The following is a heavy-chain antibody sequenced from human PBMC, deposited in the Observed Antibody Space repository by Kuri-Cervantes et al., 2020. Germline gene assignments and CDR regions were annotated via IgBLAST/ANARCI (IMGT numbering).Heavy chain of an antibody. CDR1: GYTFTSYA. J-gene: IGHJ5*02. D-gene: IGHD2-2*01. CDR2: VNPGSGDT. Sequence: ASVKVSCKASGYTFTSYAMNWVRQAPGQGLEWMGWVNPGSGDTYYVQKFRGRVTMTRDTSIDTAYMELNSLTSDDTAVYFCARDPGAAAKLGFDPWGQGTLVTVSS. V-gene: IGHV1-2*02. CDR3: ARDPGAAAKLGFDP.